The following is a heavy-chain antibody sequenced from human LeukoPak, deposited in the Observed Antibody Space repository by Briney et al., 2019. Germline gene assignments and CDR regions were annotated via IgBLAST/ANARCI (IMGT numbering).Heavy chain of an antibody. Sequence: GGSLRLSCAASRITFRNYAVNWVRQAPGKGLEWVSAISGSDDNTNYADSVRGRFTISRDNSRNTVYLQMNSLRAEDTAIYYCAKGHSINWPYYLDYWGQGTLVTVSS. D-gene: IGHD6-13*01. V-gene: IGHV3-23*01. CDR1: RITFRNYA. CDR2: ISGSDDNT. J-gene: IGHJ4*02. CDR3: AKGHSINWPYYLDY.